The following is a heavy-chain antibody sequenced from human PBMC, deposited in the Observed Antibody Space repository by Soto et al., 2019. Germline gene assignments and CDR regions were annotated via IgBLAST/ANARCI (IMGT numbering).Heavy chain of an antibody. J-gene: IGHJ5*01. CDR3: ARGRYCLTGRCFPNWFDS. V-gene: IGHV4-30-4*01. CDR1: GDSISNLDYF. Sequence: SETLSLTCSVSGDSISNLDYFWAWIRQPPGQALEYIGYIYKSATTYYNPSFESRVAISVDTSKSQFSLNVTSVTAADTAVYFCARGRYCLTGRCFPNWFDSWDQGALVTVSS. D-gene: IGHD7-27*01. CDR2: IYKSATT.